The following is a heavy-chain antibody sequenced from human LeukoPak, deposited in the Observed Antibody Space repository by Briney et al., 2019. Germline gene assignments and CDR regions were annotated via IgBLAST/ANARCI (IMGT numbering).Heavy chain of an antibody. J-gene: IGHJ4*02. D-gene: IGHD6-13*01. V-gene: IGHV3-64*04. CDR2: ISSNGANT. Sequence: HPGGSLRLSCAASGFTFSNYAMHWVRQAPGKGLEYVSAISSNGANTYYADSVKGRVTISRDNSKNTLYLQMNSLRAEDTAVYYCARESNSYKEGSSWHFDYWGQGTLVTVSS. CDR1: GFTFSNYA. CDR3: ARESNSYKEGSSWHFDY.